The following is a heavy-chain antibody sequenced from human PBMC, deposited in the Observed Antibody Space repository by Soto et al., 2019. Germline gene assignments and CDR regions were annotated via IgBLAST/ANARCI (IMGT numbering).Heavy chain of an antibody. CDR3: ARRAFVMLSAPVGGPDSFDI. CDR2: IDPSVSDI. V-gene: IGHV5-51*01. Sequence: RVQPLKISCAVSVVTFSDFGAGRVRQTHRKDLKWMGIIDPSVSDIRYSPSFQGQVTISAEKFINTAYLEWSSLKASDTAMYYCARRAFVMLSAPVGGPDSFDIWGQGTMVT. J-gene: IGHJ3*02. D-gene: IGHD3-16*01. CDR1: VVTFSDFG.